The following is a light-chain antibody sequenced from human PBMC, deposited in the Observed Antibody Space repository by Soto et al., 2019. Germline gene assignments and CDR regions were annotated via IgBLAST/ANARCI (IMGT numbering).Light chain of an antibody. V-gene: IGKV1-5*03. J-gene: IGKJ1*01. CDR3: QHYNSYSEA. CDR1: QTISSW. Sequence: DIQVTQPPSTLSGSVGDRVTITCRASQTISSWLAWYQQKPGKAPKLLIYKASTLKSGVPSRFSGSGSGTEFTLTISSLQPDDFATYYCQHYNSYSEAFGQGTKVELK. CDR2: KAS.